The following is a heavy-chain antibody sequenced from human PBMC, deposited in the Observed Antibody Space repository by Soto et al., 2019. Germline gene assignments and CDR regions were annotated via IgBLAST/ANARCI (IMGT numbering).Heavy chain of an antibody. Sequence: QVQLVQSGAEVKKPGSSVKVSCKASGGTFSSYAISWVRQAPGQGLEWMGGIIPIFGTANYAQKFQGRVTITXXEXTXXAYMELSSLRSEDTAVYYCATYSGYDYDYCHGMDVWGQGPTVTVSS. CDR3: ATYSGYDYDYCHGMDV. V-gene: IGHV1-69*05. D-gene: IGHD5-12*01. J-gene: IGHJ6*02. CDR2: IIPIFGTA. CDR1: GGTFSSYA.